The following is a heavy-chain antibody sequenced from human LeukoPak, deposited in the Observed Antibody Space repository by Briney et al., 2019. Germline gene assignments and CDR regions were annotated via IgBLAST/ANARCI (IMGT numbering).Heavy chain of an antibody. J-gene: IGHJ5*02. Sequence: GGSLRLSCAASGFTFDDYAMHWVRQAPGKGLEWVSGISWNSVSIGYADSVKGRFTIYRDNAKNSLYLQMNSLRAEDTALYYCAKVFIASCYSCWFDPWGQGTLVTVSS. CDR3: AKVFIASCYSCWFDP. D-gene: IGHD2-2*02. V-gene: IGHV3-9*01. CDR1: GFTFDDYA. CDR2: ISWNSVSI.